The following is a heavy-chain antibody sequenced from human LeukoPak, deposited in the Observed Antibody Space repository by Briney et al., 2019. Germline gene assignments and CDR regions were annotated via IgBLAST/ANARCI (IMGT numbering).Heavy chain of an antibody. D-gene: IGHD2-2*01. V-gene: IGHV3-7*01. CDR3: AREVPGAMNAFDI. J-gene: IGHJ3*02. CDR2: IKEDGSDK. Sequence: PGGSLRLSCAASGFTFSSYWMSWVRQSPWKGLEWVANIKEDGSDKHYMGSVRGRFTISKDNAKDSLYLQMNSLRAEDTAVYYCAREVPGAMNAFDIWGQGTMVTVSS. CDR1: GFTFSSYW.